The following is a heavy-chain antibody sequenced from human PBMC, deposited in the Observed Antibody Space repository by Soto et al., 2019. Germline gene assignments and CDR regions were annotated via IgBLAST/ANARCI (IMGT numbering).Heavy chain of an antibody. J-gene: IGHJ3*02. V-gene: IGHV4-59*08. CDR2: IYYSGST. CDR1: GGSISSYY. Sequence: QVQLQESGPGLVKPSETLSLTCTVSGGSISSYYWSWIRQPPGKGLEWIGYIYYSGSTNYNPSLQSRVTLSVDTAKNQSPLKLSSVTAADTAVYYCATMDAFDIWGQGTMVTVSS. CDR3: ATMDAFDI.